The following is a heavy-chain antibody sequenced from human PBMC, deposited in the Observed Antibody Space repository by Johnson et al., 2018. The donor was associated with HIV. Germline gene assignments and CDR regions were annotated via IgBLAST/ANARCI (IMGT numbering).Heavy chain of an antibody. J-gene: IGHJ3*01. CDR2: IKQDGSEK. V-gene: IGHV3-7*05. CDR1: GFTFSNSA. CDR3: ARDSSGYSGFDV. Sequence: VQLVESGGGLVQPGGSLRLSCAASGFTFSNSAMSWVRQAPGKGLEWVANIKQDGSEKYYVDSVKGRFTISRDNAKNSLYLQMNSLKTEDTAVYYCARDSSGYSGFDVWGQGTMVTVSS. D-gene: IGHD3-22*01.